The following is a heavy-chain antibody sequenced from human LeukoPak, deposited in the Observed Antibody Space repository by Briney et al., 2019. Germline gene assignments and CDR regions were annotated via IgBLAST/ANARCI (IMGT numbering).Heavy chain of an antibody. CDR2: ISYDGSNK. CDR3: ARDPYSSSWYSVHFDY. Sequence: GGSLRLSCAASGFTFSSYGMHWVRQAPGKGLEWVAVISYDGSNKYYADSVKGRFTISRDNSKNTLYLQMNSLRAEDTAVYYCARDPYSSSWYSVHFDYWGQGTLVTVSS. D-gene: IGHD6-13*01. CDR1: GFTFSSYG. V-gene: IGHV3-30*03. J-gene: IGHJ4*02.